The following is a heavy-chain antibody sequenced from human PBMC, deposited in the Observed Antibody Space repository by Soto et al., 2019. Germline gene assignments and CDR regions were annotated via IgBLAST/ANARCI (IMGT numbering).Heavy chain of an antibody. J-gene: IGHJ5*02. V-gene: IGHV1-8*01. Sequence: QEQLVQSGAEVKKPGASVKVSCKASGYTFTNYETIWVRQATGHGLEWMGWMNPNSGDTVSAQKFQGRVTMTRDSSISTAYMELSSLTSEDTAVYYCVRGRGGYCSGGVCYRFLDPWGQGTLVTVSS. CDR3: VRGRGGYCSGGVCYRFLDP. CDR2: MNPNSGDT. CDR1: GYTFTNYE. D-gene: IGHD2-15*01.